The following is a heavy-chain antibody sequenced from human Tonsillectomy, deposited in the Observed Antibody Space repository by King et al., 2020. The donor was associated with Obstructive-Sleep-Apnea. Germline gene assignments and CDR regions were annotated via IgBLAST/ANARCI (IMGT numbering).Heavy chain of an antibody. CDR3: AKAGSGTYYNAPYGMDV. J-gene: IGHJ6*02. V-gene: IGHV3-9*01. D-gene: IGHD3-10*01. Sequence: DVQLVESGGGLVQPGRSLRLSCVASKFTFDDYAMHWVRQAPGKGLEWVSGISWNGARKGYADSLKGRFSISRDNAKNSLYLQMNSLRAEDTALYYCAKAGSGTYYNAPYGMDVWGQGTTVTVSS. CDR2: ISWNGARK. CDR1: KFTFDDYA.